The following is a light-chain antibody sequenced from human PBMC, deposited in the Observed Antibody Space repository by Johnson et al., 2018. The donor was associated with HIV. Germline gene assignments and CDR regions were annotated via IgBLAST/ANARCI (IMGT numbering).Light chain of an antibody. Sequence: QSVLTQPPSVSAAPGQKVTISCSASSSNIVNIYISWYQHLQGTAPKLLIYDNNQRPSGIPDRFSGSKSGTSATLGITGLRTGDEADYYCGTWDSSRSAGGYVFGTGTKVTVL. V-gene: IGLV1-51*01. CDR2: DNN. CDR1: SSNIVNIY. CDR3: GTWDSSRSAGGYV. J-gene: IGLJ1*01.